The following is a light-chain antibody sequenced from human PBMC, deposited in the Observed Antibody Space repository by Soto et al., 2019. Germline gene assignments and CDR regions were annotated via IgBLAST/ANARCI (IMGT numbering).Light chain of an antibody. V-gene: IGKV3-20*01. J-gene: IGKJ1*01. CDR2: GTS. CDR1: QTISSNY. Sequence: EIVLTQSPGTLSVSPGERATLSCRASQTISSNYLAWYQQKPGQAPSLLIYGTSSRATGIPDRFSGSGSGTDFTLTISSLDPEDSPIYYCQQYGSWTFGQGTKVEIK. CDR3: QQYGSWT.